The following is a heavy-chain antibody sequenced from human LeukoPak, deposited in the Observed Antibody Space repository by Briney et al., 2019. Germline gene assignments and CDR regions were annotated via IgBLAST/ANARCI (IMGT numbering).Heavy chain of an antibody. V-gene: IGHV1-8*01. D-gene: IGHD7-27*01. CDR2: MSPNSGNT. Sequence: GASVKVSCKASGYTFTSFDINWVRHTRQGLEWMGWMSPNSGNTGYAQKFQGRVSMTRDTSISTAYMELSSLSSEDTAVYSCARGPPNWGFDYWGQGTLVTVSS. CDR3: ARGPPNWGFDY. CDR1: GYTFTSFD. J-gene: IGHJ4*02.